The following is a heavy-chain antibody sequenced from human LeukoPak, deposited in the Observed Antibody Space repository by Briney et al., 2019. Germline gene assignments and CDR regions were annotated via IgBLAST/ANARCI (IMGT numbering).Heavy chain of an antibody. Sequence: ASVKVSCKASGYTFTGYYMHWVRQAPGQGLEWMGWINPNSGGTNYAQKFQGWVTMTRDTSISTAYMELSGLRSDDTAVYYCARGFRLSAIEDWFDPWGQGTLVTVSS. CDR2: INPNSGGT. CDR1: GYTFTGYY. J-gene: IGHJ5*02. V-gene: IGHV1-2*04. D-gene: IGHD2-2*02. CDR3: ARGFRLSAIEDWFDP.